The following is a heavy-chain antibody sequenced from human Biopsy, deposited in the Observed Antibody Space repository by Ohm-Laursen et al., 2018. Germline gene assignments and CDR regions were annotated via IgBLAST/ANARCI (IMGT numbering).Heavy chain of an antibody. D-gene: IGHD4/OR15-4a*01. V-gene: IGHV4-34*01. J-gene: IGHJ3*01. Sequence: PGTLSLTCAVDGGSFSGYDWTWIRQPPGKGLEWVGEFSHTGTTIYNPSLKSRLTISVDKSKNHFSLRPTSVTAADTATYFCARGPYGDNAGAFDVWGQGTVVTVSS. CDR1: GGSFSGYD. CDR2: FSHTGTT. CDR3: ARGPYGDNAGAFDV.